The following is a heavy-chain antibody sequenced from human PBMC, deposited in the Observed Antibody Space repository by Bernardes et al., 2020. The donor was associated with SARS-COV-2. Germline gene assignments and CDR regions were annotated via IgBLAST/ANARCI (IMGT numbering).Heavy chain of an antibody. CDR3: ARDQGGSYGLDY. V-gene: IGHV3-53*01. J-gene: IGHJ4*02. D-gene: IGHD5-18*01. CDR2: IYSDGST. CDR1: GFTVSSNY. Sequence: GGSLRLSCAASGFTVSSNYMSWVRQAPGKGLAWVSVIYSDGSTNYADSVKGRFTLSRDNSKNTLYLQMNSLRAEDTAVYYCARDQGGSYGLDYWGQGTLVTVSS.